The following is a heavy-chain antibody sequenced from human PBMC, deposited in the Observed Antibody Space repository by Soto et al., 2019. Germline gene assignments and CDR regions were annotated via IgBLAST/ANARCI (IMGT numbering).Heavy chain of an antibody. Sequence: SVKVSCKASGGTFSSYAINWVRQAPGQGLEWMGGIIPIFGTANYAQKFQGRVTITADESTSTAYMELSSLRSEDTAVYYCARSDYYDSSGNWYFDLWGRGTLVTV. CDR3: ARSDYYDSSGNWYFDL. J-gene: IGHJ2*01. D-gene: IGHD3-22*01. V-gene: IGHV1-69*13. CDR1: GGTFSSYA. CDR2: IIPIFGTA.